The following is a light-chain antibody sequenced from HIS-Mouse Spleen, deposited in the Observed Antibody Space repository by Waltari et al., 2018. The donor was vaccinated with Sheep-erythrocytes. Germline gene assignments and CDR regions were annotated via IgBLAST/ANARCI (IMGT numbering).Light chain of an antibody. V-gene: IGLV3-1*01. Sequence: SYELTQPPSVSVSPGQTASITCPGDKLGDKYACWYQQKPGQSPLLASYQASKRPSGIPERFSGSNSGNTATLTISGTQAMDEADYYCQAWDSSTAVFGGGTKLTVL. CDR3: QAWDSSTAV. CDR1: KLGDKY. J-gene: IGLJ2*01. CDR2: QAS.